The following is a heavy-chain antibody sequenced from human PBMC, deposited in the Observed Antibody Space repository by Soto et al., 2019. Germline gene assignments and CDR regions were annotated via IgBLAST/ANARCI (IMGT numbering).Heavy chain of an antibody. CDR2: IYHSGNI. V-gene: IGHV4-30-2*01. CDR1: CGSISRGDYY. J-gene: IGHJ5*02. D-gene: IGHD2-21*01. Sequence: ASETLSLTCTVSCGSISRGDYYWSWIRQPPGKGLEWIGYIYHSGNIYYNPSLKSRVTISVDRSKNQFSLKLSSVTAADTAVYYCARIPSPWGQGTLVTVSS. CDR3: ARIPSP.